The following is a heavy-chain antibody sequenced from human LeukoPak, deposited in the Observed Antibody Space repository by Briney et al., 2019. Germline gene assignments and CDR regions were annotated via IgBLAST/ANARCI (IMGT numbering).Heavy chain of an antibody. J-gene: IGHJ1*01. CDR1: GFTFSDYY. Sequence: PGGSLRLSCAASGFTFSDYYMSWIRQAPGKGLEWVSYISSSGSTIYYADSVKGRFTISRDNAKNSLYLQMNSLRAEDTAVYYCAREMSPYSSSSLEYFQHWGQGTLVTVSS. V-gene: IGHV3-11*01. D-gene: IGHD6-6*01. CDR2: ISSSGSTI. CDR3: AREMSPYSSSSLEYFQH.